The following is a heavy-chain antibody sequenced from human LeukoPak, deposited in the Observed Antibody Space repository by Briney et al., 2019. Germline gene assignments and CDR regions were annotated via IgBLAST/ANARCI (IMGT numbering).Heavy chain of an antibody. J-gene: IGHJ1*01. CDR2: ISYDGSNK. Sequence: GGSLRLSCAASGFTFSSYAMHWVRQAPGKGLEWVAVISYDGSNKYYADSVKGRFTISRDNAKNSLYLQMNSLRAEDTAFYYCATTTLTYYYDSSGYSRAEYLQYWGQGTLVTVSS. D-gene: IGHD3-22*01. V-gene: IGHV3-30*04. CDR3: ATTTLTYYYDSSGYSRAEYLQY. CDR1: GFTFSSYA.